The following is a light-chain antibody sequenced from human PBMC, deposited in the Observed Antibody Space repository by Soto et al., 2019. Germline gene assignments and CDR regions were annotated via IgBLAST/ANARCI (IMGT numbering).Light chain of an antibody. CDR2: GVF. J-gene: IGKJ1*01. Sequence: EIVMTQSPGTLSLSPGERATLSCRASQSVSSNLAWYQQIPGQAPMRLIYGVFTRATGIPARFSGSGSGTEFTLAINSLQSEDFAVYSCRQYNDWPQPFGLGAKVEIK. V-gene: IGKV3-15*01. CDR1: QSVSSN. CDR3: RQYNDWPQP.